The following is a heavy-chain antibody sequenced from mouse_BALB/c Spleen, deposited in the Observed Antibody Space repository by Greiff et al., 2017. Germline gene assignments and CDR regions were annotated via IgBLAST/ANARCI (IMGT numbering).Heavy chain of an antibody. CDR2: INPGSGGT. J-gene: IGHJ1*01. CDR1: GYAFTNYL. CDR3: AIQSNSCYFDV. V-gene: IGHV1-54*01. D-gene: IGHD4-1*01. Sequence: QVQLKQSGAELVRPGTSVKVSCKASGYAFTNYLIEWVKQRPGQGLEWIGVINPGSGGTNYNEKFKGKATLTADKSSSTAYMQLSSLTSDYSAVYFCAIQSNSCYFDVWRAGTTVTVSS.